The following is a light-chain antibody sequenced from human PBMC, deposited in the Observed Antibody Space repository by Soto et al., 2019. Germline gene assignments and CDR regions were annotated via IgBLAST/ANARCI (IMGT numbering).Light chain of an antibody. CDR2: GAS. Sequence: DILMTQSPATLSVSVGDRVTLTCRASQSISSYLAWYQQKPGQAPRLLIYGASTRATGIPARFSGSGSGTEFTLTISSLQSEDFAVYYCQQRSNWATFGPGTKVDIK. J-gene: IGKJ3*01. CDR3: QQRSNWAT. V-gene: IGKV3-15*01. CDR1: QSISSY.